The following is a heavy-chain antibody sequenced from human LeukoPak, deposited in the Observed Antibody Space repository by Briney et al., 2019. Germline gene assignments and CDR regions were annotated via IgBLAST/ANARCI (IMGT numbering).Heavy chain of an antibody. Sequence: GASVKVSCKTSGYTFTGYYIQWVGQAPGQGLEWMGYINPTSGGTNYAQEFQGRVTMTRDTSISTAYMELSRLTSDGTAVYYCARGEMITFGGVIVISTFDIWGQGTMVTVS. J-gene: IGHJ3*02. CDR1: GYTFTGYY. D-gene: IGHD3-16*02. CDR3: ARGEMITFGGVIVISTFDI. CDR2: INPTSGGT. V-gene: IGHV1-2*02.